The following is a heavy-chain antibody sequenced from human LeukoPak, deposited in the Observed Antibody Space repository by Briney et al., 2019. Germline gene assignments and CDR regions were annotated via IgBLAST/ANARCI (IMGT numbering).Heavy chain of an antibody. CDR2: IYYSGST. V-gene: IGHV4-31*03. J-gene: IGHJ4*02. CDR1: GGSISSGGYY. D-gene: IGHD3-10*01. Sequence: SETLSLTCTVSGGSISSGGYYWSWIRQHPGKGLEGIGYIYYSGSTYYNPSLKSRVTISVDTSKNQLSLKLSSVTAADTAVYYCARSITMVRGVIDRFDYWGQGTLVTVSS. CDR3: ARSITMVRGVIDRFDY.